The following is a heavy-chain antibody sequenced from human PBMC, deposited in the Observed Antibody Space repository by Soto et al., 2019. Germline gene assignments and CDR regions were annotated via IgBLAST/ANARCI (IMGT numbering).Heavy chain of an antibody. V-gene: IGHV1-3*01. Sequence: ASAKVSCKASEYTFTNYAVHWVRQAPGQRLEWMGWINAGNGNTKYSQKFQGRVTITRDTSASTVYMELSSLTFEDTAVYYCARSRAVAGSYFFDYWGQGTLVTVSS. CDR3: ARSRAVAGSYFFDY. D-gene: IGHD6-13*01. CDR1: EYTFTNYA. CDR2: INAGNGNT. J-gene: IGHJ4*02.